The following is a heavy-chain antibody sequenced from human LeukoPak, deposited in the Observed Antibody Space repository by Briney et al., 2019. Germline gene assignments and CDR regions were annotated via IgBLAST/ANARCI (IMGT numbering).Heavy chain of an antibody. J-gene: IGHJ3*02. V-gene: IGHV4-31*11. Sequence: SQTLSLTCAVSGGSISSGGYYWSWIRQHPGKGLEWIGYIYYSGSTYYNPSLKSRVTISVDTSKNQFSLKLSSVTAADTAVYYCARVVSPGAFDIWGQGTMVTVSS. CDR2: IYYSGST. CDR3: ARVVSPGAFDI. D-gene: IGHD2/OR15-2a*01. CDR1: GGSISSGGYY.